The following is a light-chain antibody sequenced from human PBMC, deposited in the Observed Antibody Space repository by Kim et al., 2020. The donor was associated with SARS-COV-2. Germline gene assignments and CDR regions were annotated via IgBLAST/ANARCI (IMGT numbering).Light chain of an antibody. V-gene: IGKV1-39*01. CDR1: QSVSGW. CDR2: RTS. J-gene: IGKJ1*01. CDR3: QQSYNFPRT. Sequence: ASVGDSVTITCRASQSVSGWLNWYQQRPGKAPHLLIYRTSTLQTGVPPRFSGSASGTDFTLTINTLQPEDFATYYCQQSYNFPRTFGQGTKVDIK.